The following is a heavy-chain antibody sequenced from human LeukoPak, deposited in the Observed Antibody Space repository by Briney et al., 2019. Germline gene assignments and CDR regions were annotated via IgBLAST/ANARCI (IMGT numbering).Heavy chain of an antibody. Sequence: SQTLSLTCTVPGGSISSGGCYWSWIRQHPGKGLEWFGHIFYSGSTYYNPSLRSRVTISVDTSKNQFSLKLNSVTAADTAVYYCAKEEGCSGGSCYYVDHWGQGTLVTVSS. CDR3: AKEEGCSGGSCYYVDH. CDR1: GGSISSGGCY. D-gene: IGHD2-15*01. J-gene: IGHJ4*02. V-gene: IGHV4-31*03. CDR2: IFYSGST.